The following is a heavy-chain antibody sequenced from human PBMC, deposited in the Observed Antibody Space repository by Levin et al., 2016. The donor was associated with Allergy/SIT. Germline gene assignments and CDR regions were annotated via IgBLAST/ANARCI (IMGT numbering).Heavy chain of an antibody. Sequence: ASVKVSCKASGYTFTTYAMHWVRQAPGQRLEWMGWINAGNGNTKYSQKFQGRVTITRDTSASTAYMELSSLRSEDTAVYYCAIIRSTTSGFDPWGQGTLVTVSS. J-gene: IGHJ5*02. CDR3: AIIRSTTSGFDP. V-gene: IGHV1-3*01. CDR2: INAGNGNT. D-gene: IGHD2-2*01. CDR1: GYTFTTYA.